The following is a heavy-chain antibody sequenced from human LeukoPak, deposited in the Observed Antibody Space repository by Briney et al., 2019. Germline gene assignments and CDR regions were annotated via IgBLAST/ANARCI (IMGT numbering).Heavy chain of an antibody. CDR1: GYSISSGYY. V-gene: IGHV4-38-2*02. CDR3: ARDFSGYSSGWHNYYYYYYMDV. J-gene: IGHJ6*03. D-gene: IGHD6-19*01. CDR2: IYHSGST. Sequence: PSETLSLTCAVSGYSISSGYYWGWIRQPPGKGLEWIGSIYHSGSTYYNPSLKSRVTISVDTSKHQFSLKLNSVTAADPAVYCCARDFSGYSSGWHNYYYYYYMDVWGKGTTVTVSS.